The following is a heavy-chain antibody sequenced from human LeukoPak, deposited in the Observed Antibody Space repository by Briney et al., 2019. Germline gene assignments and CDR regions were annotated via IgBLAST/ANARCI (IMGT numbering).Heavy chain of an antibody. D-gene: IGHD2-2*01. Sequence: ASVKVSCKASGYTFTSYGISWVRQAPGQGREWMGWISAYNGNTNYAQKLQGRVTMTTDTSTSTAYMELRSLRSDDTAVYYCARASPLSAGYQLLGGTPWFDPWGQGTLVTVSS. CDR1: GYTFTSYG. J-gene: IGHJ5*02. CDR3: ARASPLSAGYQLLGGTPWFDP. V-gene: IGHV1-18*01. CDR2: ISAYNGNT.